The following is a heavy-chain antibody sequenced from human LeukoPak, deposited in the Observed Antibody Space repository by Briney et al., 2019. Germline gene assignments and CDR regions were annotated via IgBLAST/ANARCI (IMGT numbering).Heavy chain of an antibody. CDR1: GFTFRTYD. J-gene: IGHJ6*02. V-gene: IGHV3-13*01. CDR2: IGSAGDT. D-gene: IGHD5-12*01. CDR3: VRVAWLDYHGMDV. Sequence: GGSLRLSCEASGFTFRTYDFHWVRQVKGIGLEWVSGIGSAGDTYYAGSVKGRFTMSRENAKNSLYLQMNSLRAGDTAIYYCVRVAWLDYHGMDVWGQGTTVIVSS.